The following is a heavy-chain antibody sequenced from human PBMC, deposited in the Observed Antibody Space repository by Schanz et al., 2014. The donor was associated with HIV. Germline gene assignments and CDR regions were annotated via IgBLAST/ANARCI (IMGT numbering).Heavy chain of an antibody. J-gene: IGHJ4*02. D-gene: IGHD6-19*01. CDR3: ARETGGSGWYTLDY. CDR2: ILYDGSNK. V-gene: IGHV3-33*01. CDR1: GFTFSDYG. Sequence: VQLVESGGGLVQPGRSLRLSCAASGFTFSDYGMHWVRQAPGKGLEWVAVILYDGSNKYYADSVKGRFTISRDNSKNTLYLQMNSLRAEDTAMYFCARETGGSGWYTLDYWGQGTLVTVSS.